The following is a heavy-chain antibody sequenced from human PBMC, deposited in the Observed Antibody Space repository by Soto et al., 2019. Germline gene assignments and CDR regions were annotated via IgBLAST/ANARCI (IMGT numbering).Heavy chain of an antibody. CDR1: GGTFSSYT. J-gene: IGHJ6*03. CDR3: AREHVPESYYYYYMDV. Sequence: QVQLVQSGAEVKKPGSSVKVSCKASGGTFSSYTISWVRQAPGQGLEWMGRIIPILGIANYAQKFQGRVTITADKSTSTAYMELSSLRSEDTAVYYCAREHVPESYYYYYMDVWGKGTTVTVSS. D-gene: IGHD2-2*01. V-gene: IGHV1-69*08. CDR2: IIPILGIA.